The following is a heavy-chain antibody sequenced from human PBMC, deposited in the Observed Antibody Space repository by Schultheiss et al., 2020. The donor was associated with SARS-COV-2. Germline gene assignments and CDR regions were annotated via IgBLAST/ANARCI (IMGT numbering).Heavy chain of an antibody. J-gene: IGHJ6*03. V-gene: IGHV4-34*01. CDR2: INHSGST. D-gene: IGHD3-3*01. CDR1: GGSISSYY. CDR3: ARAKYYDFWSGYYPYYYYYMDV. Sequence: SETLSLTCTVSGGSISSYYWSWIRQPPGKGLEWIGEINHSGSTNYNPSLKSRVTISVDTSKNQFSLKLSSVTAADTAVYYCARAKYYDFWSGYYPYYYYYMDVWGKGTTVTVSS.